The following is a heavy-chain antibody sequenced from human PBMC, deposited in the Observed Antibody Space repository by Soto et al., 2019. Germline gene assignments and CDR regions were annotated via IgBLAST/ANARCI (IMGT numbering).Heavy chain of an antibody. CDR3: ARGRVRGLKVGRHFES. Sequence: ASVKVSCTTSGCTLSNSAINWVRQAPGQGLEWMGSFTPIFGSTFYAQNFQDRVTITADKSTGTAYIELSSLTSEDTAMYFCARGRVRGLKVGRHFESWGQGTLVRVSS. CDR1: GCTLSNSA. D-gene: IGHD3-10*01. J-gene: IGHJ4*02. V-gene: IGHV1-69*06. CDR2: FTPIFGST.